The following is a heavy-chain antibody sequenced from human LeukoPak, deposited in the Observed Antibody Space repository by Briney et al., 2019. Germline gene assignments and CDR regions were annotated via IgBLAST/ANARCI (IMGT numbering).Heavy chain of an antibody. D-gene: IGHD5-18*01. CDR1: GFTFSSYA. CDR2: ISYDGSNK. V-gene: IGHV3-30*04. CDR3: AREEYSYGNRY. Sequence: PGASLRLSCAASGFTFSSYAMSWVRQAPGKGLEWVAVISYDGSNKYYADSVKGRFTISRDNSKNTLYLQMNSLRAEDTAVYYCAREEYSYGNRYWGQGTLVTVSS. J-gene: IGHJ4*02.